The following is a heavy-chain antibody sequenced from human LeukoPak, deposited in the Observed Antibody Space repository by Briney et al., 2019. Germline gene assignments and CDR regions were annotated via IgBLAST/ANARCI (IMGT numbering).Heavy chain of an antibody. D-gene: IGHD3-22*01. CDR1: GYSFTSYW. Sequence: GESLRISCKGSGYSFTSYWISWVRQMPGKGLEWMGRIDPSDSYTNYSPSSQGHVTISADKSISTAYLQWSSLKASDTAMYYCARSPSPYDSSGYYYENYWGQGTLVTVSS. J-gene: IGHJ4*02. CDR2: IDPSDSYT. CDR3: ARSPSPYDSSGYYYENY. V-gene: IGHV5-10-1*01.